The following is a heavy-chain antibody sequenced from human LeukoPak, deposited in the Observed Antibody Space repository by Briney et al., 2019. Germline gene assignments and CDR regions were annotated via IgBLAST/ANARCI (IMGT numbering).Heavy chain of an antibody. V-gene: IGHV3-33*01. D-gene: IGHD3-16*02. Sequence: GRSLRLSCAASGFTSSSYGMHWVRQAPGKGLEWVAVIWYDGSNKYYADSVKGRFTISRDNSKNTLYLQMNSPRAEDTAVYYCARDLTPGYCSGGSCSGYDYVWGSYRYNPLGYWGQGTLVTVSS. J-gene: IGHJ4*02. CDR3: ARDLTPGYCSGGSCSGYDYVWGSYRYNPLGY. CDR2: IWYDGSNK. CDR1: GFTSSSYG.